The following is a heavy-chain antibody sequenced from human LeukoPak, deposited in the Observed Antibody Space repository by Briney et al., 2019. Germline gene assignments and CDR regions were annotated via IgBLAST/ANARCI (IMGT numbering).Heavy chain of an antibody. J-gene: IGHJ4*02. Sequence: PSETLSLTCTVSGGSISSYYWSWIRQPPGKGLEWIGYIYYSGSTNYNPSLKSRVTISVDTSKNQFSLRLSSVTAADTAVYYCARDLYYYGSGSLADYWGQGTLVTVSS. V-gene: IGHV4-59*12. CDR2: IYYSGST. CDR3: ARDLYYYGSGSLADY. CDR1: GGSISSYY. D-gene: IGHD3-10*01.